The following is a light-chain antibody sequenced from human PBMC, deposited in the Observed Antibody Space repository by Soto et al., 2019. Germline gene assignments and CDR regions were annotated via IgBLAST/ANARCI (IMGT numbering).Light chain of an antibody. Sequence: QSALTQPASVSGSPGQSITISCTGTSSDVGRFNFVSWFQQHPGKAPKLLIYEVTKRPSGVSNRFSGSKSGNTASLTISGLQTEDEADYYCSPYTTRRTYVFGTGTKLTVL. J-gene: IGLJ1*01. CDR1: SSDVGRFNF. V-gene: IGLV2-14*01. CDR3: SPYTTRRTYV. CDR2: EVT.